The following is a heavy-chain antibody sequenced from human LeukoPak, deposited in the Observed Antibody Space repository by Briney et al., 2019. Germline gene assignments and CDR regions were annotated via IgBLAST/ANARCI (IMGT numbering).Heavy chain of an antibody. Sequence: GASVKVSCKASGYTFTTHAMNWVRQAPGQGLEWMGWINTNTGNPTYAQGFTGRFVFSLDTSVTTAYLQISRLKADDTAVYYCARANLWFGELGWIDPWGQGTLVTVSS. CDR3: ARANLWFGELGWIDP. V-gene: IGHV7-4-1*02. CDR1: GYTFTTHA. CDR2: INTNTGNP. J-gene: IGHJ5*02. D-gene: IGHD3-10*01.